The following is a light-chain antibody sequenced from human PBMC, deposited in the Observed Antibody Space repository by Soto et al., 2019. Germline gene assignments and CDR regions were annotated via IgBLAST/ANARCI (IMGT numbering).Light chain of an antibody. CDR1: SSDVGGYNY. Sequence: QSVLTQPASVSGSPGQSITISCTGTSSDVGGYNYVSWYQQHPGKAPKLIIYEVSNRPSGVSDRLSGSKSGNTASLTVSGLQAEDEADYYCSSYTSSGTLYVFGTGTKVTVL. CDR3: SSYTSSGTLYV. CDR2: EVS. V-gene: IGLV2-14*01. J-gene: IGLJ1*01.